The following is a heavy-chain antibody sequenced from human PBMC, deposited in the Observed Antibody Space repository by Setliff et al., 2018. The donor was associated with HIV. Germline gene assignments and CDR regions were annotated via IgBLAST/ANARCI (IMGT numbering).Heavy chain of an antibody. CDR3: ARHYPLFIDSTAPPDNYMDL. CDR1: GASMTDSKW. V-gene: IGHV4-4*02. J-gene: IGHJ6*03. CDR2: IDHSGAT. Sequence: SETLSLTCVVSGASMTDSKWWTWVRQPPGKRLEWIGEIDHSGATKYNPSLKRRVAISVETYKNQFSLSLQSVTAADAAVYYCARHYPLFIDSTAPPDNYMDLWGKGTRVTVSS. D-gene: IGHD2-8*02.